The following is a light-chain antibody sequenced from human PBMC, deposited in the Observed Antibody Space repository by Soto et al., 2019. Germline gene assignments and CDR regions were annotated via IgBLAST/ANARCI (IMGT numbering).Light chain of an antibody. CDR1: QCVDDY. Sequence: IVLTQSPGTLSLSPGEGATVSCRASQCVDDYLAWYQQKPGQAPRLLIYEASNRATGVPARFSGSGSGTDFTLTISRLEPEDFAVYYCQHRRSWPITYGQGTRLEI. V-gene: IGKV3-11*01. CDR2: EAS. J-gene: IGKJ5*01. CDR3: QHRRSWPIT.